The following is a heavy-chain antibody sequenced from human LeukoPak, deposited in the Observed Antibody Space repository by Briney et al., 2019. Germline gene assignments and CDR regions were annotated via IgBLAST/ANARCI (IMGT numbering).Heavy chain of an antibody. Sequence: SETLSLTCTVSGGSISSSSYYWGWIRQPPGKGLEWIGSIYYSGSTYYNPSLKSRVTISVDTSKNQFSLKLSSVTAADTAVYYCARDPAPWGYDSSGLAWGQGTLVTVSS. V-gene: IGHV4-39*07. CDR1: GGSISSSSYY. CDR2: IYYSGST. J-gene: IGHJ5*02. CDR3: ARDPAPWGYDSSGLA. D-gene: IGHD3-22*01.